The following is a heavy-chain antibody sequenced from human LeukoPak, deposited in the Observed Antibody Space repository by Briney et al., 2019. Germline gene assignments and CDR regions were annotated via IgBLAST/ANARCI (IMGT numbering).Heavy chain of an antibody. Sequence: GGSLRLSCAASGFTFSTNWMSWVRQAPGKGLEWVANIKQDGSEKNYVDSVKGRFTISRDNAKSSLYLQMNSLRVEDTAVYYCAKAGNDFGYWGQGALVTVSS. D-gene: IGHD4-23*01. CDR1: GFTFSTNW. CDR2: IKQDGSEK. V-gene: IGHV3-7*01. J-gene: IGHJ4*02. CDR3: AKAGNDFGY.